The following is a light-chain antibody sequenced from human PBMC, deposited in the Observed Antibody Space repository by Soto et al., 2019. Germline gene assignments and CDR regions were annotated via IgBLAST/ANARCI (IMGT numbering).Light chain of an antibody. CDR2: ENN. J-gene: IGLJ1*01. V-gene: IGLV1-40*01. CDR1: NIGAGYE. Sequence: NIGAGYEAHWYQQVPGTAPKLLIYENNNRPSGVPDRFSGSKSGTSASLAITGLQAEDEAEYYCQSYDSSLSGYVFGTGTQLTVL. CDR3: QSYDSSLSGYV.